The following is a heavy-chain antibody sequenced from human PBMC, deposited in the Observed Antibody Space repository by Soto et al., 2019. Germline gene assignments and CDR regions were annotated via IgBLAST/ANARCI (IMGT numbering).Heavy chain of an antibody. V-gene: IGHV3-23*01. D-gene: IGHD2-21*01. CDR1: GFTFSAYA. CDR2: VSANGDIT. CDR3: ARGYRGGSGPPASYSFCGLDV. J-gene: IGHJ6*02. Sequence: EVKVLESGGDLVQPGGSLRISCVSSGFTFSAYAMTWFRQDPGKWLDWVSSVSANGDITHYADSVKGRFTISRDNSNNTVLLQMASLGAEDTALYDSARGYRGGSGPPASYSFCGLDVWGQGTTVIVSS.